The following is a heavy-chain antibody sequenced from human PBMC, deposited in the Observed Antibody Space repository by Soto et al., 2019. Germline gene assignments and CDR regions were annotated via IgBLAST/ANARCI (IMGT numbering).Heavy chain of an antibody. CDR3: ARAYSGSYYTGRYFDY. J-gene: IGHJ4*02. V-gene: IGHV4-59*01. CDR2: IYYSGST. CDR1: GGSISSYY. D-gene: IGHD1-26*01. Sequence: QVQLQESGPGLVKPSETLSLTCTVSGGSISSYYWRWIRQPPGKGLEWIGYIYYSGSTNYNPSLKSRVTISVDTSKNQFSRKLSSVTAADTAVYYCARAYSGSYYTGRYFDYWGQGTLVTVSS.